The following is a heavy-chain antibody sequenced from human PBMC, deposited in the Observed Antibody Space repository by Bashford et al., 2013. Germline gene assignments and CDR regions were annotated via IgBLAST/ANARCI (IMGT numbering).Heavy chain of an antibody. V-gene: IGHV5-51*01. D-gene: IGHD2-2*01. J-gene: IGHJ3*02. CDR3: ARYCSSTSCIQAEAFDI. CDR2: IHAGDSTG. Sequence: GESLKISCKGSAYTFTDYWIAWVRQLPGEGLEWMGMIHAGDSTGKYSPSMQGQVTVSVDKTIGTAYLQWSSLQASDTAVYYCARYCSSTSCIQAEAFDIWGQGTRVTVSS. CDR1: AYTFTDYW.